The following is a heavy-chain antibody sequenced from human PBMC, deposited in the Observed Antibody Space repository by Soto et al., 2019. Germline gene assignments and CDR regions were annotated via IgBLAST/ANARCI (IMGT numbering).Heavy chain of an antibody. J-gene: IGHJ3*02. CDR1: GFTVSSNY. Sequence: EVQVVETGGGLIQSGGSLRLSCAASGFTVSSNYMGWVRQAPGKGLEWVSVIYSGGGTDYAASVKGRFTISRDNSKNTLYLQMNSLRGDDTAIYYCTRGYCSSTSCYGKGHAFDIWGQGTMVTVSS. D-gene: IGHD2-2*01. CDR2: IYSGGGT. V-gene: IGHV3-53*02. CDR3: TRGYCSSTSCYGKGHAFDI.